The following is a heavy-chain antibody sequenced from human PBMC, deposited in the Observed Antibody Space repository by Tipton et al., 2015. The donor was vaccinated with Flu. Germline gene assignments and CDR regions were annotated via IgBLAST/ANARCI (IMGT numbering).Heavy chain of an antibody. CDR1: GDSVSSNSAA. CDR3: ARDLAYYDILTGYRGYYYYGMDV. CDR2: TYYRSKWYN. Sequence: PGLVKPSQTLSLTCAISGDSVSSNSAAWNWIRQSPSRGLEWLGRTYYRSKWYNDYAVSVKSRITINPDTSKNQFSLQLNSVTPEDTAVYYCARDLAYYDILTGYRGYYYYGMDVWDQGP. J-gene: IGHJ6*02. D-gene: IGHD3-9*01. V-gene: IGHV6-1*01.